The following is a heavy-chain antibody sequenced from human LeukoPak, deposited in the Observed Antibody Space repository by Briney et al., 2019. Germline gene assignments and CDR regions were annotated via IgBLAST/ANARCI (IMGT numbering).Heavy chain of an antibody. CDR3: ARGYNSGWYAY. Sequence: SESLSLTCTVSGGSISSGGYYWSWIRQPPGKGLEWIGYIYHSGSTYYNPSLKSRVTISVDRSKNQFSLKVNSVTAADTAVYYCARGYNSGWYAYWGQGTLVTVSS. D-gene: IGHD6-19*01. V-gene: IGHV4-30-2*01. CDR2: IYHSGST. CDR1: GGSISSGGYY. J-gene: IGHJ4*02.